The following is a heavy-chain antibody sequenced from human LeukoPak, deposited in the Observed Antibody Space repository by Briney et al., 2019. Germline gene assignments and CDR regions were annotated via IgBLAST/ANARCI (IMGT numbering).Heavy chain of an antibody. V-gene: IGHV4-59*01. Sequence: PSGTLSLTCTVSGGFITSFYWSWIRQPPGKGLEWIGYIYYSGSTNYNPSLKSRVTISTDTSKNQFSLKLSSVTAADTAVYYCAAQPDYWGQGTLVTVSS. CDR2: IYYSGST. CDR3: AAQPDY. D-gene: IGHD1-14*01. J-gene: IGHJ4*02. CDR1: GGFITSFY.